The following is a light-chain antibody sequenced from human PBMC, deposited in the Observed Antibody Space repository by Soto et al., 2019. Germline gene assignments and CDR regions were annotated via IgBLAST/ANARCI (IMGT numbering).Light chain of an antibody. CDR2: RNT. V-gene: IGLV1-47*01. J-gene: IGLJ1*01. Sequence: QTVLTQPPSASGTPGQTVTISCSGSRSNIGNNYVCWYQQLPGAAPKLLIYRNTQRPSGVPDRFSGSKSGTAGSLAISGLRSEDEADYFCEASDDSLSGHVFGTGTKVTVL. CDR3: EASDDSLSGHV. CDR1: RSNIGNNY.